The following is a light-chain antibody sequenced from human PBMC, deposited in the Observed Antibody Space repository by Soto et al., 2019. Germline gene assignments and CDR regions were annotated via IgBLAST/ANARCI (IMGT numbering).Light chain of an antibody. J-gene: IGLJ1*01. CDR2: EVS. CDR1: SSDVGGYNY. Sequence: QSVLTQPASVSGSPGQSITISCTGTSSDVGGYNYVSWYQQHPGKAPKLMIYEVSNRSSGVSNRFSGSKSGNTASLTISGLQAEDEADYYCSSYTSSSTLYVFGTGTK. CDR3: SSYTSSSTLYV. V-gene: IGLV2-14*01.